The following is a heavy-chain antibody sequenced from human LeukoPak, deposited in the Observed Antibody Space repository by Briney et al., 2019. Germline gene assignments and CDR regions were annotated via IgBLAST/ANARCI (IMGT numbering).Heavy chain of an antibody. Sequence: PSETLSLTCTVSGGSISSRSYYWGWIRQPPGRGLEWIGSISYSGSTYYNPSLKSRFTISVDTSKNQFSLKLSSVTAADTAVYYCARRPGAGSRDCWFDPWGQGTLVTVSS. J-gene: IGHJ5*02. V-gene: IGHV4-39*07. CDR3: ARRPGAGSRDCWFDP. CDR1: GGSISSRSYY. CDR2: ISYSGST. D-gene: IGHD2-21*01.